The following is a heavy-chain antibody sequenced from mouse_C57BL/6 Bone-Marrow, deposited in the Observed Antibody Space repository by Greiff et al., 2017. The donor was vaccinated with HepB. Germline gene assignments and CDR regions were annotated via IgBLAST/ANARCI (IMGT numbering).Heavy chain of an antibody. CDR2: ISYSGST. CDR3: ARRLLRYPNWYFDV. Sequence: EVQGVESGPGLAKPSQTLSLTCSVTGYSITSDYWNWIRKFPGNKLEYMGYISYSGSTYYNPSLKSRISITRDTSKNQYYLQLISVTTEDTATYYGARRLLRYPNWYFDVWGTGTTVTVSS. D-gene: IGHD1-1*01. V-gene: IGHV3-8*01. CDR1: GYSITSDY. J-gene: IGHJ1*03.